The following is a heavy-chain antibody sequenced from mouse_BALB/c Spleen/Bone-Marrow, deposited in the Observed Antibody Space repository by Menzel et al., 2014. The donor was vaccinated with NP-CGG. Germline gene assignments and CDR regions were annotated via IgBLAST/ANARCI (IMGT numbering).Heavy chain of an antibody. Sequence: LQESGAGLAKPGASVKMSCKASGYTFTSYWMHWVKQRPGQGLEWIGYINPTTGYTEYNQKFKDKATLTADKSSSTAYMQLSSLTSEDSAVYYCARRAYGSGYGFAYWGQGTLVTVSA. CDR2: INPTTGYT. CDR1: GYTFTSYW. CDR3: ARRAYGSGYGFAY. D-gene: IGHD1-1*01. J-gene: IGHJ3*01. V-gene: IGHV1-7*01.